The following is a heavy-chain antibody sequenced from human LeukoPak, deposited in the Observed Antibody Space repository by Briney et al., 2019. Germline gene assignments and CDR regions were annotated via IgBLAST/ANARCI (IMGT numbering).Heavy chain of an antibody. J-gene: IGHJ4*02. D-gene: IGHD1-1*01. CDR3: ARDSGCHFDN. V-gene: IGHV4-61*01. Sequence: SETLSLTCTVSGGSVSSGSYYWSWIRQPPGKGLEWIGYISYSGSTNHNPSLKSRITISVDTSKNQFSLKLSSVIAADTAVYYCARDSGCHFDNWGQGALVTVSS. CDR1: GGSVSSGSYY. CDR2: ISYSGST.